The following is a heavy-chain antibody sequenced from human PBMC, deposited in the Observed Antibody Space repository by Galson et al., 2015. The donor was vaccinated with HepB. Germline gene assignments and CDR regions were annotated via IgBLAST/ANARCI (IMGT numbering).Heavy chain of an antibody. CDR3: ARDPGYCRGGSCYSRRFYYFDY. CDR2: INTNTGNP. D-gene: IGHD2-15*01. CDR1: GYTFTTYA. J-gene: IGHJ4*02. Sequence: SVKVSCKASGYTFTTYAMNWVRQAPGQGLEWMGWINTNTGNPTYAQGFTGRFVFSLDTSVSTAYLQISSLKAEDTAVYYCARDPGYCRGGSCYSRRFYYFDYWGQGTLVTVSS. V-gene: IGHV7-4-1*02.